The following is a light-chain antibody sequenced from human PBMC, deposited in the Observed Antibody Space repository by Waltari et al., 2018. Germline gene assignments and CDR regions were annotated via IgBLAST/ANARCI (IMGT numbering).Light chain of an antibody. CDR3: QQYGGSPYT. CDR2: GAS. Sequence: EIELTQSPGTLSLSPGERATRSCRASQSVAGSYLAWYQHKPGQVPRLLIYGASIRATGIPDRFSGSGSGTGFTLTISRLEPEDFAVYYCQQYGGSPYTFGQGTKLEIK. J-gene: IGKJ2*01. V-gene: IGKV3-20*01. CDR1: QSVAGSY.